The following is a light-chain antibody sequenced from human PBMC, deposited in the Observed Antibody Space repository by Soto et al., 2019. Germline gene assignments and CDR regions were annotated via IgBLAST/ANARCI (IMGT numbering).Light chain of an antibody. Sequence: QSVLTQPPSVSGAPGQRVTISCTGNNSNLGAGYDVHWYQQLPGAAPKLVVFGNRNRPSGVPERFSGSKSVTSASLAITGLQAEDEADYYCQAYDYSLTAFVFGGGTKLTVL. V-gene: IGLV1-40*01. CDR1: NSNLGAGYD. CDR3: QAYDYSLTAFV. CDR2: GNR. J-gene: IGLJ3*02.